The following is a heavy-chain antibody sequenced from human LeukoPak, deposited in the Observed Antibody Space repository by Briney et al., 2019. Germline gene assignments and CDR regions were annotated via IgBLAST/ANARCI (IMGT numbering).Heavy chain of an antibody. CDR3: ARRGHHLVDDY. Sequence: SETLSLTCAVYGGSFSGYYWSWIRQAPGNGLEWIGEINHSGITNYNPSLKSRVTISVDTSKNQFSLKLSSVTAADTAVYYCARRGHHLVDDYWGQGTLVTVSS. CDR1: GGSFSGYY. D-gene: IGHD3-10*01. J-gene: IGHJ4*02. CDR2: INHSGIT. V-gene: IGHV4-34*01.